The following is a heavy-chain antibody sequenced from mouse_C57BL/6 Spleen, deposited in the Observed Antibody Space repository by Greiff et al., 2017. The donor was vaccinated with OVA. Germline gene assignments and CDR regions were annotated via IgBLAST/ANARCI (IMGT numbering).Heavy chain of an antibody. J-gene: IGHJ4*01. CDR2: IHPSDSDT. CDR3: AIAESCSNYDAMDD. V-gene: IGHV1-74*01. Sequence: QVQLQQPGAELVKPGASVKVSCKASGYTFTSYWMHWVKQRPGQGLEWIGRIHPSDSDTNYTQKFKGQATLTVDKSSSTAYMQRSSQTSEDSAVYDCAIAESCSNYDAMDDWGQGTSGTVAT. CDR1: GYTFTSYW. D-gene: IGHD2-5*01.